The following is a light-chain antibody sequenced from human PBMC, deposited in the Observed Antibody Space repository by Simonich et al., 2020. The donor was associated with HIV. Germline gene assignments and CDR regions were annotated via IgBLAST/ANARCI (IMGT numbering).Light chain of an antibody. J-gene: IGKJ4*01. Sequence: EIVMTQSPATLSVSPGERATLSCRASQSVRSHLAWYQQKPGQAPRLLIYGTSTRATGIPARFSGSGSGTEFTLTISSMQSEDFAVYYCQQYSYWPPAFGGGTKVEIK. CDR3: QQYSYWPPA. V-gene: IGKV3-15*01. CDR2: GTS. CDR1: QSVRSH.